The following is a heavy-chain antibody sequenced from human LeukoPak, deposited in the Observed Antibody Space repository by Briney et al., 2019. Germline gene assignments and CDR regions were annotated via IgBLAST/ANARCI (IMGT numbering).Heavy chain of an antibody. CDR1: GFTFSSYN. V-gene: IGHV3-21*01. J-gene: IGHJ4*02. CDR3: ARVPLRGRWYLTY. Sequence: PGGSLRLSCAASGFTFSSYNMNWVRQAPGKWLEWVSSISSSSSYIYYADSVKGRFTISRDNAKNSLYLQMNSLRAEDTAVYYCARVPLRGRWYLTYWGQGTLVTVSS. D-gene: IGHD6-13*01. CDR2: ISSSSSYI.